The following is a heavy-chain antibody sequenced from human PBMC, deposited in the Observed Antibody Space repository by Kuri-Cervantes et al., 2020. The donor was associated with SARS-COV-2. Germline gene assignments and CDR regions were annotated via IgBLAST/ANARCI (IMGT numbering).Heavy chain of an antibody. J-gene: IGHJ6*02. Sequence: SETLSLTCAVSGYSISSGYYWSWIRQSPGKGLEWIGYIYYSGNTNYNPSLESRVTMSVDTSKNQFSLKLTSVTAADTAVYYCARVGGYYYYGMDVWGPGTTVTVSS. CDR1: GYSISSGYY. D-gene: IGHD2-15*01. CDR3: ARVGGYYYYGMDV. V-gene: IGHV4-61*01. CDR2: IYYSGNT.